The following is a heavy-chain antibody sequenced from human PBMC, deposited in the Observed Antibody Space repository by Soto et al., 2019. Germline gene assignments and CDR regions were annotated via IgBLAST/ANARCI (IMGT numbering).Heavy chain of an antibody. CDR2: ISGSGGST. CDR1: GFTFSSYV. V-gene: IGHV3-23*01. J-gene: IGHJ4*02. D-gene: IGHD6-19*01. Sequence: EVQLLESGGGLVQPGGSLRLSCAASGFTFSSYVMRWVRQAPGKGLEWVSAISGSGGSTYYADSVKGRFTISRDNSKNTLYLQMNSLRAEATAVYYCAKGSSGWYERFDYWGQGTLVTVSS. CDR3: AKGSSGWYERFDY.